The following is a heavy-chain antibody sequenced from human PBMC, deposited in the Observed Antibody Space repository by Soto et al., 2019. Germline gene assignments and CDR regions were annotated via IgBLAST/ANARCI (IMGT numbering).Heavy chain of an antibody. CDR3: AQPRGYGGFDAYYX. CDR2: ISAGGGST. D-gene: IGHD4-17*01. V-gene: IGHV3-23*01. CDR1: GFTFSTYA. Sequence: GGSLRLSFAASGFTFSTYAMSWVRQAPGKGLEWVSSISAGGGSTYYEDSVKGRFTISRDNSINTLYMQMNSLRTEDTAVYYCAQPRGYGGFDAYYXWGQGAMVTVS. J-gene: IGHJ3*02.